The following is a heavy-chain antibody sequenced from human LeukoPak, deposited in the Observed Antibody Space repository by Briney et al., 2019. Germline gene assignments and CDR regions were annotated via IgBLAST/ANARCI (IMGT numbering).Heavy chain of an antibody. CDR2: IYSGGST. CDR3: ANSIIVRDAFDI. D-gene: IGHD2-2*01. J-gene: IGHJ3*02. Sequence: PGGSLRLSCAASGFTVSSNYMSWVRQAPGKGLEWVSVIYSGGSTYYADSVKGRFTISRDNSKNTLYLQMNSLRAEDTAVYYCANSIIVRDAFDIRGQGTMVTVSS. CDR1: GFTVSSNY. V-gene: IGHV3-53*01.